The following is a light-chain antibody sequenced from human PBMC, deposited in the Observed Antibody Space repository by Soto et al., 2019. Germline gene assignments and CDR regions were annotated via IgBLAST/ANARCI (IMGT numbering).Light chain of an antibody. CDR2: AAS. Sequence: DSHMTHSPSSVCASVGDRVTITCRASQSISSYLNWYQQKPGKAPKLLIYAASSLQSGVPSRFSGSGSGTDFTLTISSLQPEDFATYYCQQSYSTPKTFGQGTKVDIK. J-gene: IGKJ1*01. CDR3: QQSYSTPKT. CDR1: QSISSY. V-gene: IGKV1-39*01.